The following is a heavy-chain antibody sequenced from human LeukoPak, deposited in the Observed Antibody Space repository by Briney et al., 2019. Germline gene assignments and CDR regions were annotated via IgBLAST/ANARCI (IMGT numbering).Heavy chain of an antibody. CDR1: GFTFSSYW. CDR3: ARDRNNDFWSGYYTNYCEH. D-gene: IGHD3-3*01. CDR2: IKQDGREK. J-gene: IGHJ4*02. V-gene: IGHV3-7*01. Sequence: PGGSLRLSCAASGFTFSSYWMSWVRQAPGKGLEWVATIKQDGREKYYVHSVKGRFTISRDNTKNSLYLQMNSLRAEDTAVYDCARDRNNDFWSGYYTNYCEHWGQGTLVTVSS.